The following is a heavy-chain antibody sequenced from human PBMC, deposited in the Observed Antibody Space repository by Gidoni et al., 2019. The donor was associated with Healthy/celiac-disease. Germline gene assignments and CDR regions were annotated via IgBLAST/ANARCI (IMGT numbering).Heavy chain of an antibody. CDR3: AKVTPERWLQPIAGGFDY. CDR2: ISGSGGST. J-gene: IGHJ4*02. Sequence: EVQLLESGGGSVQPGGSLRLSCAASGSTFISYAMSWVRQAPGKGLEWVSAISGSGGSTYYADSVKGRFTISRDNSKNTLYLQMNSLRAEDTAVYYCAKVTPERWLQPIAGGFDYWGQGTLVTVSS. V-gene: IGHV3-23*01. CDR1: GSTFISYA. D-gene: IGHD5-12*01.